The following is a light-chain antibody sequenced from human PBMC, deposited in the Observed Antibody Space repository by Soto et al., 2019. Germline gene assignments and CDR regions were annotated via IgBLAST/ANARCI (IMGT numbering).Light chain of an antibody. CDR2: KAS. CDR1: QSISSW. CDR3: QQYNSYSRT. V-gene: IGKV1-5*03. J-gene: IGKJ1*01. Sequence: DIQMTQSPSTLSASVGDRVTNTCRASQSISSWLAWYQQKPGKAPKLLIYKASSFESGVPSRFSGSGSGTEFTLTISSLQPDDFATYYCQQYNSYSRTFGQGTKVDIK.